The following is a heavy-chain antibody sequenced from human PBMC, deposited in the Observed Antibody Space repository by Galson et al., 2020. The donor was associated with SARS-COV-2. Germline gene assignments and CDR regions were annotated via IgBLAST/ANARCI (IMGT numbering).Heavy chain of an antibody. V-gene: IGHV3-48*02. D-gene: IGHD5-12*01. J-gene: IGHJ4*02. CDR2: IRGGSTTI. CDR3: AQEGLATYTLKY. CDR1: GFTFSTYS. Sequence: GESLKISCAASGFTFSTYSMNWVRRAPGKGLEWLSYIRGGSTTIYYPDSVRGRFTISSDNAKNSLYLQMNSLRDEDTAVYYCAQEGLATYTLKYWGQGTPVTVSS.